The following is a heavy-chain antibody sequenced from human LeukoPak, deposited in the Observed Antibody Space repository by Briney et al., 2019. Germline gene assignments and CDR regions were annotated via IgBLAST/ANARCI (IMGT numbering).Heavy chain of an antibody. J-gene: IGHJ1*01. CDR1: GFTFSSYW. CDR2: INSDGSST. D-gene: IGHD2-15*01. CDR3: ARDYCSGGSCREYFQH. Sequence: GGSLRLSCAASGFTFSSYWMHWVRQAPGKGLVWVSRINSDGSSTSYAGSVKGRFTISRDNAKNTLYLQMNSLRAEDTAVYYCARDYCSGGSCREYFQHWGQGTLVTVSS. V-gene: IGHV3-74*01.